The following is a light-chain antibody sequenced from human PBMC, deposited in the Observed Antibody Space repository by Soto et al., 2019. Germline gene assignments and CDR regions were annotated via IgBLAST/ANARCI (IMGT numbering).Light chain of an antibody. V-gene: IGLV2-14*01. CDR2: DVS. CDR1: SSDVGGFNF. Sequence: QSALTHPASVSGSPGHSLTISCTGTSSDVGGFNFVSWYQQHPGKAPQLTIYDVSNRPSGVSNRFSGSKSGNTASLTISGLQAEDEADYYCSSYRSSSTLGVFGTGTKVTVL. J-gene: IGLJ1*01. CDR3: SSYRSSSTLGV.